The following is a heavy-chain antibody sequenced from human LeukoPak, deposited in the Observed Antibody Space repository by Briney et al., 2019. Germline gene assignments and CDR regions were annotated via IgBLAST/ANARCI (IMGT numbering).Heavy chain of an antibody. CDR3: AKDSGVDCSGGSCYYYYYYMDV. CDR2: ISSSSSII. D-gene: IGHD2-15*01. CDR1: GFTFSDYE. Sequence: SGGSLRLSCAASGFTFSDYEMNWVRQAPGKGLEWVSYISSSSSIIYYADSVKGRFTISRDNAKNSLYLQMNSLRAEDTAVYYCAKDSGVDCSGGSCYYYYYYMDVWGKGTTVTVSS. J-gene: IGHJ6*03. V-gene: IGHV3-48*01.